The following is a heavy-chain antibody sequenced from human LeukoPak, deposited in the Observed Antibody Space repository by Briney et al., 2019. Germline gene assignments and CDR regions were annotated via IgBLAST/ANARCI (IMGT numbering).Heavy chain of an antibody. D-gene: IGHD1-26*01. J-gene: IGHJ4*02. V-gene: IGHV3-23*01. CDR2: IGGDGVGK. Sequence: GGSLRLSCAASGFIFKYYAMMWVRQAPGKGLEWVSAIGGDGVGKDYADSVKGRFTISRDNFKDTVYLEMNSLRVEDTALYYCAERVGGNPDYWGLGTLVTVAS. CDR1: GFIFKYYA. CDR3: AERVGGNPDY.